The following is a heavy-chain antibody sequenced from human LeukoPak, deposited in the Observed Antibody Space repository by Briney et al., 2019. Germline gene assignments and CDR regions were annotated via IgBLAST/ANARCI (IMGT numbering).Heavy chain of an antibody. V-gene: IGHV3-21*01. D-gene: IGHD3-16*01. J-gene: IGHJ3*02. CDR2: ISTSSSYI. Sequence: PGGSLRLSCAASGFTFSSYSMNWVRQAPGKGLEWVSSISTSSSYIYSADSVKGRFTISRDNAKKSLYLQMNSLRAEDTAVYYCVRDTFSPDAFDIWGQGALVTDSS. CDR1: GFTFSSYS. CDR3: VRDTFSPDAFDI.